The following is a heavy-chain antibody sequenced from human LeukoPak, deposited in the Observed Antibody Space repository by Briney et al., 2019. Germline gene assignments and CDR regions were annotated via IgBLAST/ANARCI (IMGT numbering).Heavy chain of an antibody. Sequence: GASVKVSCKASGFTFTSSAVQWARQARGQRLEWIGWIVVGSGNTNYAQKFQERVIIIMDMSTRTVYMELSSLTFEDTAVYYCAAGYSGYEYPNCWGQGTLVTVSS. J-gene: IGHJ4*02. CDR1: GFTFTSSA. D-gene: IGHD5-12*01. CDR2: IVVGSGNT. CDR3: AAGYSGYEYPNC. V-gene: IGHV1-58*01.